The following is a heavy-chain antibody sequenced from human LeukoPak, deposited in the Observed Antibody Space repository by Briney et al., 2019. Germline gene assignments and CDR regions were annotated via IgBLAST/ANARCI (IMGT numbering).Heavy chain of an antibody. V-gene: IGHV3-21*04. J-gene: IGHJ4*02. D-gene: IGHD3-10*01. CDR1: GFTFSSYS. CDR3: ARAKPKNMVRGLIMRRESRYYFDY. Sequence: GGSLRLSCAASGFTFSSYSMNWVRQAPGKGLEWVSSISSSSSYKYYADSVKGRFTISRDNSKSTLYIQMNSLRAEDTAVYYCARAKPKNMVRGLIMRRESRYYFDYWGQGTLVTVSS. CDR2: ISSSSSYK.